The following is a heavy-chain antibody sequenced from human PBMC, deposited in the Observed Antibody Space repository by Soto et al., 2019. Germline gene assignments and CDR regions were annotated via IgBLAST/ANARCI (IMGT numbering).Heavy chain of an antibody. V-gene: IGHV3-48*03. Sequence: GGSVRLSCAASGFTFSSYEMNWVRQAPGKGLEWVSYISSSGSTIYYADSVKGRFTISRDNAKNSLYLQMNSLRAEDTAVYYCARVTQQLATNWFDPWGQGTLVTVSS. CDR2: ISSSGSTI. CDR1: GFTFSSYE. J-gene: IGHJ5*02. CDR3: ARVTQQLATNWFDP. D-gene: IGHD6-13*01.